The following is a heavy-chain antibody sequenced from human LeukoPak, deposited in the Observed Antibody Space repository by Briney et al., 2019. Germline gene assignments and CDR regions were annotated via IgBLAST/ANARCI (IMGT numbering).Heavy chain of an antibody. D-gene: IGHD2-2*02. CDR3: ARGVPGYCSGTSCYKDYYYMDV. Sequence: GGSLRLSCAASGFTFSSYEMNRVRQAPGKGLEWVSYIRSSGSTIYYADSVKGRFTISRDNAKNSLYVQMNSLRAEDTAVYYCARGVPGYCSGTSCYKDYYYMDVWGKGTTVTVSS. V-gene: IGHV3-48*03. CDR1: GFTFSSYE. CDR2: IRSSGSTI. J-gene: IGHJ6*03.